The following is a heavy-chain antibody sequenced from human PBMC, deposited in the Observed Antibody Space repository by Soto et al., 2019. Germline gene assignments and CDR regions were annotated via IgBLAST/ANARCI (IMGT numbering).Heavy chain of an antibody. CDR3: ARKTLTYYYDSSGSH. V-gene: IGHV3-30*03. D-gene: IGHD3-22*01. CDR2: ISYDGSNK. J-gene: IGHJ4*02. Sequence: QVQLVESGGGVVQPGRSLRLSCAVSGFTFRSYGMHWVRQAPGKGLEWVAVISYDGSNKYYADSVKGRFTISRDNSKNTLYLQMNSLRAEDTAVYYCARKTLTYYYDSSGSHWGQGTLVTVSS. CDR1: GFTFRSYG.